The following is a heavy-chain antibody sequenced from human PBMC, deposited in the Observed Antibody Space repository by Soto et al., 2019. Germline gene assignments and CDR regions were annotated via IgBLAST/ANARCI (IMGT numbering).Heavy chain of an antibody. CDR2: ISYDGSNK. CDR3: AKVAGLWFGDEQETWFDP. V-gene: IGHV3-30*18. J-gene: IGHJ5*02. CDR1: GFTFSSYG. D-gene: IGHD3-10*01. Sequence: GGSLRLSCAASGFTFSSYGMHWVRQAPGKGLEWVAVISYDGSNKYYADSVKGRFTISRDNSKNTLYLQMNSLRAEDTAVYYCAKVAGLWFGDEQETWFDPWGQGTLVTVSS.